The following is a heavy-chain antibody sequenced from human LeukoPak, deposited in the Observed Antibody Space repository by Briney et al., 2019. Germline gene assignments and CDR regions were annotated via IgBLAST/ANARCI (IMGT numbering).Heavy chain of an antibody. Sequence: GASVKVSCTASGYTFTGYYMHWVRQAPGQGLEWMGWINPNSGGTNYAQKFRGRVTMTRDTSISTAYMELSRLRSDDTAVYYCASLMGYDSSGYYYFDYWGQGTLVTVSS. D-gene: IGHD3-22*01. CDR1: GYTFTGYY. CDR3: ASLMGYDSSGYYYFDY. V-gene: IGHV1-2*02. J-gene: IGHJ4*02. CDR2: INPNSGGT.